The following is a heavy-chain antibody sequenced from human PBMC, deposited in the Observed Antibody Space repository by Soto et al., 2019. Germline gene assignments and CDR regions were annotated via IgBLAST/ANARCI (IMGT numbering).Heavy chain of an antibody. J-gene: IGHJ5*02. CDR1: GYSISSGYH. CDR2: VHYSGNT. CDR3: ARQDRVVAEGRWFDP. V-gene: IGHV4-38-2*01. Sequence: SETLSLTCPVSGYSISSGYHWAWIRQPPGKGLEWLGSVHYSGNTYYNPSLKSRLTISVDKSKNQFSLNLSSVTAADTAVYYCARQDRVVAEGRWFDPWGQGTLVTVSS. D-gene: IGHD2-15*01.